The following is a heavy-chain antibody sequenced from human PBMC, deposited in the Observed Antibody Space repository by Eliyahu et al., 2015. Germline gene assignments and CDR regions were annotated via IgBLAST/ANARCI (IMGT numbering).Heavy chain of an antibody. D-gene: IGHD3-22*01. CDR2: IYYSGST. CDR1: GGXISAXSYY. CDR3: ARLTTYSGYPTYLDY. Sequence: QLHLQESGPGLVKPSETLSLTCTVSGGXISAXSYYWGWIXQPPGKGLEFIANIYYSGSTYYSPSXKNRVTISVDTSKNQFSLNLNSVTAADTAMYYCARLTTYSGYPTYLDYCGQGTLVTVSS. V-gene: IGHV4-39*01. J-gene: IGHJ4*02.